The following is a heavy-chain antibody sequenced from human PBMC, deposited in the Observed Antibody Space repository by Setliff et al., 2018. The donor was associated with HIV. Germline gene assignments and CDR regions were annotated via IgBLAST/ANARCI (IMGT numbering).Heavy chain of an antibody. V-gene: IGHV1-46*01. D-gene: IGHD6-13*01. CDR2: INPSGGST. CDR3: ATDPGYSSTWYSESFQH. Sequence: ASVKVSCKASVYTFTGYYINWVRQAPGQGLEWMGIINPSGGSTNYAQKFQGRLTMTEDTSTDTAYMELSSLRSDDTAMYYCATDPGYSSTWYSESFQHWGQGTVFTVSS. CDR1: VYTFTGYY. J-gene: IGHJ1*01.